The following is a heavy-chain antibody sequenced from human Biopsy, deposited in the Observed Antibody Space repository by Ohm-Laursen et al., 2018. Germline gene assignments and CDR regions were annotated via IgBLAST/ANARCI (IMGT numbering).Heavy chain of an antibody. CDR2: IFYRGST. Sequence: PSETLSLTCPVSGGSISNNNYYWGWIRQPPGKGLEWIGSIFYRGSTHYKPSLKSRVNISVDTSKNQFSLKLNSVTAADTAVYYCARRLPLRGYAFDVWGQGTLVTVSS. D-gene: IGHD3-10*01. CDR3: ARRLPLRGYAFDV. V-gene: IGHV4-39*01. CDR1: GGSISNNNYY. J-gene: IGHJ3*01.